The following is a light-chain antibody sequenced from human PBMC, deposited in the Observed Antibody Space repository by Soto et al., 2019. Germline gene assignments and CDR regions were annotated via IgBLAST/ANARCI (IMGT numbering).Light chain of an antibody. J-gene: IGLJ2*01. Sequence: QSALTQPASVSGSPGQSITISCTGTSSDVGGSMFVSWYQQHPGKAPKLMIYDVGNRPSGISNRFSGSKSGNTASLTISGLQAEDEADYYCSSYTSSSTLGVVFGGGTKLTVL. V-gene: IGLV2-14*03. CDR2: DVG. CDR3: SSYTSSSTLGVV. CDR1: SSDVGGSMF.